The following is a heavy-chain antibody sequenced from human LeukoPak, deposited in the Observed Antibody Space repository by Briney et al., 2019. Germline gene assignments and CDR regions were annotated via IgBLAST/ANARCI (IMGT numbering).Heavy chain of an antibody. CDR2: IYYSGST. J-gene: IGHJ6*03. D-gene: IGHD6-13*01. Sequence: PSETLSLTCTVSGGPISSYYWSWIRQPPGKGLEWIGYIYYSGSTNYNPSLKSRVTISVDTSKNQFSLKLSSVTAADTAVYYCARGAYTSSSWYDGYYYMDVWGKGTTVTVSS. CDR3: ARGAYTSSSWYDGYYYMDV. CDR1: GGPISSYY. V-gene: IGHV4-59*01.